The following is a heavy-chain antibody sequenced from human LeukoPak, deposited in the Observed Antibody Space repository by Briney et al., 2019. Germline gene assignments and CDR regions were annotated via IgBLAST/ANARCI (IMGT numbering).Heavy chain of an antibody. CDR1: GYTFTSYD. CDR3: AAHTGFGEFPLDY. D-gene: IGHD3-10*01. J-gene: IGHJ4*02. Sequence: ASVKVSCKASGYTFTSYDINWVRQATGQGLEWMGWMNPNSGNTGYAQKFQGRVTITRNTSISTAYMELGSLRSEDTAVYYCAAHTGFGEFPLDYWGQGTLVTVSS. V-gene: IGHV1-8*03. CDR2: MNPNSGNT.